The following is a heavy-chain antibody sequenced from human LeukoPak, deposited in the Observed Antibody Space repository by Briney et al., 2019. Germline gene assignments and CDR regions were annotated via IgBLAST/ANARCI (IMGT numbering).Heavy chain of an antibody. CDR2: IYSGGNT. V-gene: IGHV3-66*01. J-gene: IGHJ3*02. CDR3: ARGSNDGAFDI. CDR1: GFTFSSHG. Sequence: GGSLRLSCAASGFTFSSHGMNWVRQAPGKGLEWVSVIYSGGNTYHADSVVGRFIISRDNSKNTLYLQMIILRAEDTAVYYCARGSNDGAFDIWGQGTMVTVSS. D-gene: IGHD1-1*01.